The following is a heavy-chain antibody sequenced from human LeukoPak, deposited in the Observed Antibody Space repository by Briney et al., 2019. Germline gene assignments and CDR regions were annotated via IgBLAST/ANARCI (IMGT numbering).Heavy chain of an antibody. V-gene: IGHV1-69*04. J-gene: IGHJ4*02. D-gene: IGHD3-16*01. CDR3: ARDEGYDGSYSDY. Sequence: SVKVSCKASGGTFSSYAISWVRQAPGQGLEWMGRIIPIFGIANYAQKFQGRVTITADKSRSTAYMELSSLRSEDTAVYYCARDEGYDGSYSDYWGQGTLVTVSS. CDR1: GGTFSSYA. CDR2: IIPIFGIA.